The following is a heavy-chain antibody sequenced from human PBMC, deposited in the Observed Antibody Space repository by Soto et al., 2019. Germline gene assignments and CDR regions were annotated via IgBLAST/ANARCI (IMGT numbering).Heavy chain of an antibody. Sequence: QVQLMQSGAEVKKPGASVRVSCKASGYTFSSYGVNWVRQAPGQGLEWMGRINPYNGDTKFAQRFQGRVTMTTDTSTTTAYMELTSLRSDDTSVYYCARSRGGQVYSVDYWGQGTLVAVSS. D-gene: IGHD6-13*01. CDR1: GYTFSSYG. CDR3: ARSRGGQVYSVDY. CDR2: INPYNGDT. J-gene: IGHJ4*02. V-gene: IGHV1-18*01.